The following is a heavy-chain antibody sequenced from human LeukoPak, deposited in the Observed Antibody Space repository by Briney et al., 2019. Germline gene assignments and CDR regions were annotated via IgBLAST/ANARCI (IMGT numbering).Heavy chain of an antibody. V-gene: IGHV5-51*01. CDR2: IYPRDSHP. CDR3: ERHALVFSMHV. J-gene: IGHJ6*02. D-gene: IGHD2-21*01. Sequence: GESLQISCQGSGYNSTTKWSGCLGQMPGKGLEWMGIIYPRDSHPICRPYFQGQLFLSPDRSIRKAYQKWRNLKGSDTEMYYCERHALVFSMHVWGQGTTLTVPS. CDR1: GYNSTTKW.